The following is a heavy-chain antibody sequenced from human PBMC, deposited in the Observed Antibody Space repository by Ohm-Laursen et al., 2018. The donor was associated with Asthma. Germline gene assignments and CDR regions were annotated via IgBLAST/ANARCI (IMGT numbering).Heavy chain of an antibody. V-gene: IGHV1-69*13. Sequence: ASVKVSCKSLGGTFNTYVIGWVRQAPGQGLEWMGGIIPIFGTANYAQKFQGRVTITADESTSTAYMELSSLRSEDTAVYYCARSSRGIADHGDLWGRGTLVTVSS. CDR3: ARSSRGIADHGDL. CDR2: IIPIFGTA. CDR1: GGTFNTYV. D-gene: IGHD6-13*01. J-gene: IGHJ2*01.